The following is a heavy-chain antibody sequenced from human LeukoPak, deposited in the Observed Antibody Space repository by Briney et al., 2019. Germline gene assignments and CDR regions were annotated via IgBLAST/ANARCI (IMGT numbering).Heavy chain of an antibody. Sequence: GESLKISCKGSGYSFASQWVAWVRQVPGKGLETMGIIYPGDSDTRYSPSFQGQVTISADKSINTAYLQWSSLKASDTAMYYCARQVKNFDFWGQGTLVTVSS. CDR3: ARQVKNFDF. CDR2: IYPGDSDT. D-gene: IGHD3-22*01. CDR1: GYSFASQW. V-gene: IGHV5-51*01. J-gene: IGHJ4*02.